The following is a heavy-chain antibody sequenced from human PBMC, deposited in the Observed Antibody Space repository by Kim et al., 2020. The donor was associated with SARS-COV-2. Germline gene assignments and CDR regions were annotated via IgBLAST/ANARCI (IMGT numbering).Heavy chain of an antibody. CDR1: GGSISSYY. CDR3: AGDNGYSSSWGGGDYYYGMDV. J-gene: IGHJ6*02. V-gene: IGHV4-59*01. D-gene: IGHD6-13*01. Sequence: SETLSLTCTVSGGSISSYYWSWIRQPPGKGLEWIGYIYYSGSTNYNPSLKSRVTISVDTSKNPFSLKLSSVTAADTAVYYCAGDNGYSSSWGGGDYYYGMDVWGQGTTVTVSS. CDR2: IYYSGST.